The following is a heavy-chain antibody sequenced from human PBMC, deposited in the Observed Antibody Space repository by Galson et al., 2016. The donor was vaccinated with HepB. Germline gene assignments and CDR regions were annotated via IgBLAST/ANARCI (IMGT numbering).Heavy chain of an antibody. J-gene: IGHJ4*02. Sequence: SLRLSCAASGFTFSRFGMHWVRQTPGKGLEWVAVISYDGKNKYYGDSVKGRFTISRDDSKNTVYLQMNSLRAEDTGFYYCAKDYWMTRVTWGPDYWGQGTLVTVSS. CDR3: AKDYWMTRVTWGPDY. CDR1: GFTFSRFG. V-gene: IGHV3-30*18. D-gene: IGHD4-17*01. CDR2: ISYDGKNK.